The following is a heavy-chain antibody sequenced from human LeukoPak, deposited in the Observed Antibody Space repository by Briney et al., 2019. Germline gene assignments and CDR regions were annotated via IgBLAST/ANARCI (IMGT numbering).Heavy chain of an antibody. V-gene: IGHV3-30*02. CDR2: IRYDGSNK. J-gene: IGHJ4*02. Sequence: GGSLRLSCAASGFTFSSYGMHWVRQAPGKGLEWVAFIRYDGSNKYYADSVKGRFTISRDNSKNTLYLQMNSLRAEDTAVYYCANIKYQLPLAWGQGTLVTVSS. CDR1: GFTFSSYG. CDR3: ANIKYQLPLA. D-gene: IGHD2-2*01.